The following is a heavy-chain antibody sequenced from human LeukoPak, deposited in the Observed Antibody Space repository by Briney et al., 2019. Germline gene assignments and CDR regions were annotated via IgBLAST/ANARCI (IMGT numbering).Heavy chain of an antibody. CDR2: IIPIFGTA. CDR1: GGTFSSYA. Sequence: SVTVSCKASGGTFSSYAISWVRQAPGQGLEWMGGIIPIFGTANYAQKFQGRVTITTDESTSTAYMELSSLRSEDTAVYYCARFVRLGGYFDYWGQGTLVTVSS. D-gene: IGHD1-26*01. CDR3: ARFVRLGGYFDY. V-gene: IGHV1-69*05. J-gene: IGHJ4*02.